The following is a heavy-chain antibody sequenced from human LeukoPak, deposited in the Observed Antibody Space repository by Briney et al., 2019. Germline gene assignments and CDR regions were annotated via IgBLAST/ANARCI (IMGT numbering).Heavy chain of an antibody. CDR2: ISWSSGII. D-gene: IGHD4-23*01. CDR3: ARDRATVVTPGLFDY. J-gene: IGHJ4*02. V-gene: IGHV3-9*01. CDR1: GFIFDDHG. Sequence: GGSLRLSCAASGFIFDDHGMHWVRQAPGKGLEWVSGISWSSGIIGYADSVKGRFTISRDNAKNSLYLQMNSLRAEDTAVYYCARDRATVVTPGLFDYWGQGTLVTVSS.